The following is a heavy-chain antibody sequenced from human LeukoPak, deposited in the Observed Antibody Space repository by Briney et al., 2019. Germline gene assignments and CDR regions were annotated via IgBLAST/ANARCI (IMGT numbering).Heavy chain of an antibody. Sequence: SETLSLTCSVSGGSMNDYYWSWIRQPPRKGLEWIGYIYYSGNTKYNPSLKSRVTISVDTSKNQFSLNLKSVTAADTAVYYCARHGMGGSSSWNFDYWGRGTLVIVSS. CDR1: GGSMNDYY. J-gene: IGHJ4*02. CDR3: ARHGMGGSSSWNFDY. D-gene: IGHD6-13*01. V-gene: IGHV4-59*08. CDR2: IYYSGNT.